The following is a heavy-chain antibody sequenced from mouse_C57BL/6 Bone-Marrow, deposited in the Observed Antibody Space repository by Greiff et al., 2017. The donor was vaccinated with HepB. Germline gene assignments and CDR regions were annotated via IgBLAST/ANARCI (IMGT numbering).Heavy chain of an antibody. CDR2: ISSGGDYI. J-gene: IGHJ1*03. CDR3: TRERIYYYGSIYWYFDV. CDR1: GFTFSSYA. V-gene: IGHV5-9-1*02. Sequence: EVKLVESGEGLVKPGGSLKLSCAASGFTFSSYAMSWVRQTPEKRLEWVAYISSGGDYIYYADTVKGRFTISRDNARNTLYLQMSSLKSEDTAMYYCTRERIYYYGSIYWYFDVWGTGTTVTVSS. D-gene: IGHD1-1*01.